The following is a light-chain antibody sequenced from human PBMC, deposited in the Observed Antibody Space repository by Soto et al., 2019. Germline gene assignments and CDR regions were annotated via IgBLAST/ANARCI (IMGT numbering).Light chain of an antibody. V-gene: IGKV3-15*01. CDR1: QSVGDK. J-gene: IGKJ3*01. CDR3: QQYDKWPLT. Sequence: ETVMTQSPATLSVSPGARATLSCRASQSVGDKLGWYQQKPGQAPRLLIYGASNRATGIPARFSGTGSGTEFTLTISSLQSEDFAVYYCQQYDKWPLTFGPGTKVDFK. CDR2: GAS.